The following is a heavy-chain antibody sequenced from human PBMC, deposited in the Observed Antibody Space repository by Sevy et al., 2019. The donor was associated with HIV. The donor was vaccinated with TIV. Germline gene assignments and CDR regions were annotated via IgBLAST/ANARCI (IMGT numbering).Heavy chain of an antibody. D-gene: IGHD3-16*01. V-gene: IGHV3-7*01. CDR3: ARRFFDV. CDR1: GFTFDTYW. Sequence: GGSLRLSCAASGFTFDTYWMQWVRQAPGKGLEWVANIRQDGGEIYYSDSVKGRFTISRDNAKASLFLQMTNLKVEDSGIYYCARRFFDVWGQGVLVTVSS. CDR2: IRQDGGEI. J-gene: IGHJ4*02.